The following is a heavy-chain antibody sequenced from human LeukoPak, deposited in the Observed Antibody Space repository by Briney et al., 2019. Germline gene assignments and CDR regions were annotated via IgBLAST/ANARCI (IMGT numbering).Heavy chain of an antibody. CDR1: GYTFTSYG. CDR3: ARDAKGLLLRYGSGSYDY. CDR2: ISAYNGNT. V-gene: IGHV1-18*01. J-gene: IGHJ4*02. D-gene: IGHD3-10*01. Sequence: ASVKVSCKASGYTFTSYGISWVQQAPGQGLEWMGWISAYNGNTNYAQKLQGRVTMTTDTSTSTAYMELRSLRSDDTAVYYCARDAKGLLLRYGSGSYDYWGQGTLVTVSS.